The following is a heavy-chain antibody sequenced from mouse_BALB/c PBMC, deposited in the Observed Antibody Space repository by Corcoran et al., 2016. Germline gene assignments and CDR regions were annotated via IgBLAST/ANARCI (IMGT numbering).Heavy chain of an antibody. Sequence: EVQLQQSGPELVKPGASVKMSCKASGYTFTSYVMHWVKQKPGQGLEWIGYINPYNDGTKYNEKFKGKATLTSDKSSSTAYMELSSLTSEDSAVYYCASPVYRYDVPFAYWGQGTLVTVSA. J-gene: IGHJ3*01. CDR3: ASPVYRYDVPFAY. CDR2: INPYNDGT. V-gene: IGHV1S136*01. CDR1: GYTFTSYV. D-gene: IGHD2-14*01.